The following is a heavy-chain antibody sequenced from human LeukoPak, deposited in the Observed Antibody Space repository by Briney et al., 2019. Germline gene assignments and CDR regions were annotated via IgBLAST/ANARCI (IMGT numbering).Heavy chain of an antibody. CDR2: ISYRGST. D-gene: IGHD6-19*01. J-gene: IGHJ6*02. CDR1: GGSISSYY. CDR3: ARGPGIAVAGHYYYYGMDV. Sequence: SETLSLTCTVSGGSISSYYWSWIRQPPGKGLEWIGYISYRGSTNYNPSLKSRVTISVDTSKNQFSLKLSSVTAADTAVYYCARGPGIAVAGHYYYYGMDVWGQGTTVTVSS. V-gene: IGHV4-59*01.